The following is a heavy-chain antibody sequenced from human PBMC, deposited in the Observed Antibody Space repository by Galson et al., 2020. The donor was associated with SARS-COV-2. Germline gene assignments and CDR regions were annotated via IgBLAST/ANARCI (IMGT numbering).Heavy chain of an antibody. V-gene: IGHV3-30*02. CDR3: AKDQVTA. D-gene: IGHD3-10*01. J-gene: IGHJ5*02. CDR1: GFSFSNYG. Sequence: GESLKISCAASGFSFSNYGMHWIRQAPGKGPEWVAFIPYDGSNEYYADSVKGRFTISRDNSKNTLYLQMNSLRAEDTAVYYCAKDQVTAWGQGTLVTVSS. CDR2: IPYDGSNE.